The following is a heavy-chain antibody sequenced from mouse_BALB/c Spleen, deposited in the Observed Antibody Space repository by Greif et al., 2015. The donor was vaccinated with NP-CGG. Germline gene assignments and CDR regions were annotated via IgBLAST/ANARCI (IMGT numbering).Heavy chain of an antibody. V-gene: IGHV1-7*01. Sequence: LQESGAELAKPGASVKMSCKASGYTFTSYWMHWVKQRPGQGLEWIGYINPSTGCTEYNQKFKDKATLTADKSSSTAYMQLSSLTSEDSAVYYCARDYDYWYFGVWGAGTTVTVSS. CDR1: GYTFTSYW. CDR3: ARDYDYWYFGV. D-gene: IGHD2-4*01. J-gene: IGHJ1*01. CDR2: INPSTGCT.